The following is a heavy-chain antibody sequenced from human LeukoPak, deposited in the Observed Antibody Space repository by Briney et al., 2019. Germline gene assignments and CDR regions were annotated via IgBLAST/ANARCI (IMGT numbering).Heavy chain of an antibody. J-gene: IGHJ4*02. V-gene: IGHV3-23*01. D-gene: IGHD3-16*01. CDR3: AKGDGYVSYYFDY. CDR2: ISGSGGST. CDR1: GFTFSSYA. Sequence: GGSLRLSCAASGFTFSSYAMSWVRQAPGKGLEWGSAISGSGGSTYYADSVKGRFTISRDNSKNTLYLQMNSLRAEDTAVYYCAKGDGYVSYYFDYWGQGTLVTVSS.